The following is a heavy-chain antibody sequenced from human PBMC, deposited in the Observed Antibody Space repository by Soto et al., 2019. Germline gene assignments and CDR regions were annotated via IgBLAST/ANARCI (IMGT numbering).Heavy chain of an antibody. CDR2: ISSSGSTI. V-gene: IGHV3-48*03. Sequence: PVGSLRLSCAASGFTFSSYEMNWVRQAPGKGLEWVSYISSSGSTIYYADSVKGRFTISRDNAKNSLYLQMNSLRAEDTAVYYCAKDGIQLWFRPFDYWGQGTLVTVSS. CDR3: AKDGIQLWFRPFDY. J-gene: IGHJ4*02. CDR1: GFTFSSYE. D-gene: IGHD5-18*01.